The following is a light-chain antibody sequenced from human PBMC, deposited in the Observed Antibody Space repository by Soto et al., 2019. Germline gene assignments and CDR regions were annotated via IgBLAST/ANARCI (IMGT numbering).Light chain of an antibody. CDR1: SSDVGGFNY. Sequence: QSALTQPASVSGSPGQSITISCTGTSSDVGGFNYVSWYQQHPGKAPKLMIYDGTNRPSGVSYRFSGSKSGNTASLTISGLQAEDEADYYCNSYTSSSTYVFGTGTKVTVL. CDR2: DGT. J-gene: IGLJ1*01. V-gene: IGLV2-14*03. CDR3: NSYTSSSTYV.